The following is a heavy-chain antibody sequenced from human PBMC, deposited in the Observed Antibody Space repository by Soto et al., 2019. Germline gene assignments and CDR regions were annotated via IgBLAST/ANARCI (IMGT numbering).Heavy chain of an antibody. V-gene: IGHV1-69*02. CDR3: ARSSGGIAVAGTPFPHFYYGMDV. CDR2: IIPILGIA. Sequence: QVQLVQSGAEVKKPGSSVKVSCKASGGTFSSYTISWVRQAPGQGLEWMGRIIPILGIANYAQKFQGRVTITANKSTSTAYMELSSRRSEDTAVYYCARSSGGIAVAGTPFPHFYYGMDVWGQGTTVTVSS. D-gene: IGHD6-19*01. CDR1: GGTFSSYT. J-gene: IGHJ6*02.